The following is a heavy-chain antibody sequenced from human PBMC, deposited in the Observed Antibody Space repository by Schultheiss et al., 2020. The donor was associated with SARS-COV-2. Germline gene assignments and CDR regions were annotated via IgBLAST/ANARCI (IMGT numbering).Heavy chain of an antibody. Sequence: GGSLRLSCAASGFTFSSYWMSWVRQAPGKGLEWVANIKQDGSEKYYVDSVKGRFTISRDNAKNSLYLQMNSLRAEDTAVYYCARDVGAYYYDSSGYYGRAYWGQGTLVTVSS. CDR2: IKQDGSEK. CDR1: GFTFSSYW. J-gene: IGHJ4*02. CDR3: ARDVGAYYYDSSGYYGRAY. D-gene: IGHD3-22*01. V-gene: IGHV3-7*01.